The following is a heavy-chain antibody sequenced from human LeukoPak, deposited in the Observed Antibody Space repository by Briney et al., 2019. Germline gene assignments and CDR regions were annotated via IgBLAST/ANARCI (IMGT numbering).Heavy chain of an antibody. D-gene: IGHD3-16*01. V-gene: IGHV1-2*02. CDR1: GYTFTGYY. Sequence: ASVKVSCKASGYTFTGYYIHWVRQAPGQGLEWMGWINPNSGGTNYAQKFQGRVTMTRDTSISTAYMELSRLRSDDTAVYYCAREGIMITFGGLETRFDPWGQGTLVTVSS. CDR3: AREGIMITFGGLETRFDP. J-gene: IGHJ5*02. CDR2: INPNSGGT.